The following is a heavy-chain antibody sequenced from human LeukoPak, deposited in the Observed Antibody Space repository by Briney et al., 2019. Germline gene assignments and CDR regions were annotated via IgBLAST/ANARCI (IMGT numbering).Heavy chain of an antibody. D-gene: IGHD7-27*01. CDR3: ARWGGSSGLGINY. Sequence: LQGRVTMTTDTSTSTAYMELRSLRSDDTAVYYCARWGGSSGLGINYWGQGTLVTVSS. V-gene: IGHV1-18*01. J-gene: IGHJ4*02.